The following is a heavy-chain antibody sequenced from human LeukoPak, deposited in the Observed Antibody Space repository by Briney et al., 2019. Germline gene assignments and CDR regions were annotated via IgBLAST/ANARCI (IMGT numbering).Heavy chain of an antibody. Sequence: PGGSLRLSCAASGFTFISYSMNWVRQAPGKGLEWVSSISSSSSYIYYADSVKGRFTISRDNSKNTLYLQMKSLRAEDTAVYYCAKGGGYEAQYYYYYLDVWGKGTTVTISS. J-gene: IGHJ6*03. V-gene: IGHV3-21*01. CDR3: AKGGGYEAQYYYYYLDV. CDR2: ISSSSSYI. CDR1: GFTFISYS. D-gene: IGHD5-12*01.